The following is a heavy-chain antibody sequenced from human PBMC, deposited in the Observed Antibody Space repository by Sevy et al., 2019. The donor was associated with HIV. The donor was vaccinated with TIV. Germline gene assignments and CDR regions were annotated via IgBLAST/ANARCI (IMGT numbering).Heavy chain of an antibody. J-gene: IGHJ5*02. CDR3: ARDDYYGLGSYYNGLPGLFDP. Sequence: ASVKVSCEASGYNFKGYYIHWVRQAPGKGLEWMGWINSNTGGTIYAEDFEGRVTLTRDTSISTVYMELTGLTAGDTDVYYCARDDYYGLGSYYNGLPGLFDPWGQGTLVTVSS. V-gene: IGHV1-2*02. D-gene: IGHD3-10*01. CDR1: GYNFKGYY. CDR2: INSNTGGT.